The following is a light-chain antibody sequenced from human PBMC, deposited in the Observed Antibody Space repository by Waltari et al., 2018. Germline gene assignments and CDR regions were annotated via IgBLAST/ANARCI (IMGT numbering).Light chain of an antibody. CDR3: QVWDYIQGV. V-gene: IGLV3-21*04. Sequence: SYVLTQPPSVSVAPGKTARITCGGNNLGRKSVHWYQQKAGQAPVLVIHYDSGRPTGIPERFSGSTSGDTATLSISRVEAGDEADYFRQVWDYIQGVFGGGTKLTVL. J-gene: IGLJ3*02. CDR2: YDS. CDR1: NLGRKS.